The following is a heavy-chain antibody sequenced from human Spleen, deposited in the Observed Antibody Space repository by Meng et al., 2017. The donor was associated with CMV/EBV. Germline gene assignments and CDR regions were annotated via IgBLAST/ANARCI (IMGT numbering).Heavy chain of an antibody. CDR1: GYTFTGYY. D-gene: IGHD1-14*01. Sequence: ASVKVSCKASGYTFTGYYMHWVRQAPGQGLEWMGCINPNSGATNYAQKFQGRVTMTRDTSINTAYMELSRLRSDDTAVYYCARGYPELAEGLGASYGMDVWGQGTTVTVSS. CDR3: ARGYPELAEGLGASYGMDV. V-gene: IGHV1-2*02. J-gene: IGHJ6*02. CDR2: INPNSGAT.